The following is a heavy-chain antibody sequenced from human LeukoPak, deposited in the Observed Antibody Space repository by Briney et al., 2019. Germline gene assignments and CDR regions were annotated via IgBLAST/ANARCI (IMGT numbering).Heavy chain of an antibody. Sequence: PSETLSLTCTVSGYSISSGYYWGWIRQPPGKGLEWIGSIYHSGSTYYNPSLKSRVTISVDTSKNQFSLKLSSVTAADTAVYYCARQGYSSGWYNWGQGTLVTVSS. V-gene: IGHV4-38-2*02. J-gene: IGHJ4*02. CDR1: GYSISSGYY. D-gene: IGHD6-19*01. CDR2: IYHSGST. CDR3: ARQGYSSGWYN.